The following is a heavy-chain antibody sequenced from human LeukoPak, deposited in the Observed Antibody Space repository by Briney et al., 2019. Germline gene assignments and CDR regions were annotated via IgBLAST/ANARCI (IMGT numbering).Heavy chain of an antibody. CDR3: ARLAAISGSDYPDD. J-gene: IGHJ4*02. Sequence: PSETLSLTCGVSGYSISSGYYWGWIRQPPGKGLEWIGSIYHSGSTYYNPSLKSRVTISADTSKNHFSLRLRSVTAADTAVYYCARLAAISGSDYPDDWGQGTLVTVSS. D-gene: IGHD1-26*01. CDR2: IYHSGST. CDR1: GYSISSGYY. V-gene: IGHV4-38-2*01.